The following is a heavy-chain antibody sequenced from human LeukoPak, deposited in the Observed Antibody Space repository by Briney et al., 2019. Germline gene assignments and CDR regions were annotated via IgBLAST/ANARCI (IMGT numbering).Heavy chain of an antibody. CDR3: ATNYYDNYYFDY. CDR1: GGTFSSYA. J-gene: IGHJ4*02. Sequence: SVKVSCKASGGTFSSYAISWVRQAPGQGLEWMGGIIPIFGTANYAQKFQGGVTITTDESTSTAYMELSSLRSEDTAVYYCATNYYDNYYFDYWGQGTLVTVSS. D-gene: IGHD3-22*01. CDR2: IIPIFGTA. V-gene: IGHV1-69*05.